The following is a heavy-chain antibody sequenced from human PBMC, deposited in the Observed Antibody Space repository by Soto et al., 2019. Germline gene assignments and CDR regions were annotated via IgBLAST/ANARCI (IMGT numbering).Heavy chain of an antibody. CDR3: ARGIAARPTYYYYYGMDV. CDR1: GGTFSSYA. D-gene: IGHD6-6*01. Sequence: QVQLVQSGAEVKKPGSSVKVSCKASGGTFSSYAISWVRQAPGQGLEWMGGVIPIFGTANYAQKFQGRVTITADDSASTAYMGLSSLRSDDTAVYYCARGIAARPTYYYYYGMDVWGQETTVTVSS. V-gene: IGHV1-69*01. CDR2: VIPIFGTA. J-gene: IGHJ6*02.